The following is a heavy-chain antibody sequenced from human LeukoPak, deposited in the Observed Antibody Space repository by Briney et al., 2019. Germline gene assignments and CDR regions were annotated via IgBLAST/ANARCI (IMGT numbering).Heavy chain of an antibody. V-gene: IGHV5-51*01. Sequence: GESLKISCKGSGYSFTSYWIGWVRQMPGKGLEWMGIIYPGDSDTRYSPSFQGQVTISADKSISTAYLQWSSLKASDTAMYYCARCYYDSSGYLLPPPYWGQGTLVTVSS. D-gene: IGHD3-22*01. CDR1: GYSFTSYW. CDR2: IYPGDSDT. J-gene: IGHJ4*02. CDR3: ARCYYDSSGYLLPPPY.